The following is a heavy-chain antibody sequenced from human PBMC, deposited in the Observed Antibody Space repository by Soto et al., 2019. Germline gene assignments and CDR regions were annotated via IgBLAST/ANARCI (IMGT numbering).Heavy chain of an antibody. J-gene: IGHJ6*02. Sequence: TGGSLRLSCAASGFTFSSYWMHWVRQAPGKGLVWVSRINSDGSSTSYADSVKGRFTISRDNAKNTLYLQMNSLRAEDTAVYYCAVSPTRGAGMDVWGQGTTVTVSS. CDR3: AVSPTRGAGMDV. CDR1: GFTFSSYW. CDR2: INSDGSST. V-gene: IGHV3-74*01.